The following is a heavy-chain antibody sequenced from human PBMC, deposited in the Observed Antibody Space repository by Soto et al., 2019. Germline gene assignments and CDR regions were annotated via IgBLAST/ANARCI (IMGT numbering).Heavy chain of an antibody. CDR2: IIPILGIA. Sequence: SVKVSCKASGGTFSSYTISWVRQAPGQGLEWMGRIIPILGIANYAQKFQGRVTITADKSTSTAYMELSSLRSEDTAVYYCARNRHYSSSWFDYWGQGTLVTVSS. CDR3: ARNRHYSSSWFDY. J-gene: IGHJ4*02. V-gene: IGHV1-69*02. CDR1: GGTFSSYT. D-gene: IGHD6-13*01.